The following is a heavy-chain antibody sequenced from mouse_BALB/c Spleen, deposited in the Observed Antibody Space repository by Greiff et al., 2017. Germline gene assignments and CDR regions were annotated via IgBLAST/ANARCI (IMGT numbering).Heavy chain of an antibody. CDR3: ARWLLSLFDY. Sequence: VQLQQSGAELAKPGASVKMSCKASGYTFTSYWMHWVKQRPGQGLEWIGYINPSTGYTEYNQKFKDKATLTADKSSSTAYMQLSSLTSEDSAVYYCARWLLSLFDYWGQGTTLTVSS. V-gene: IGHV1-7*01. CDR1: GYTFTSYW. J-gene: IGHJ2*01. CDR2: INPSTGYT. D-gene: IGHD2-3*01.